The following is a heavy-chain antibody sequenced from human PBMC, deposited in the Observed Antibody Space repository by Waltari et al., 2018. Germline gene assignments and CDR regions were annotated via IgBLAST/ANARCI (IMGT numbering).Heavy chain of an antibody. J-gene: IGHJ4*02. CDR1: GFSFSGST. Sequence: EVQVVESGGGLVQPGGSLKLSCATSGFSFSGSTIHWFRQTSGKGLEWVGRIRRQPYNYATAYSASVKGRFTISRDDSKNTAYLQMNNLMTEDTAVYYCSGGEVTGTDFWGQGTLVTVSS. V-gene: IGHV3-73*01. CDR2: IRRQPYNYAT. CDR3: SGGEVTGTDF. D-gene: IGHD6-19*01.